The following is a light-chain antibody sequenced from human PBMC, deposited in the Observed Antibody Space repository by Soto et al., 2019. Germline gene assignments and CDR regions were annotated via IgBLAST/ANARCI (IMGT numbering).Light chain of an antibody. CDR3: SSYTSSITPYV. V-gene: IGLV2-14*01. CDR2: GVS. J-gene: IGLJ1*01. Sequence: QSALTQPASVSGSPGQSITISCTGTITDIGAYNYVSWYQQHPGKAPKLLIYGVSSRPSGVSNRFSGSKSGNAAYLTISGTQAHDQAQYSSSSYTSSITPYVFGTGTKVTV. CDR1: ITDIGAYNY.